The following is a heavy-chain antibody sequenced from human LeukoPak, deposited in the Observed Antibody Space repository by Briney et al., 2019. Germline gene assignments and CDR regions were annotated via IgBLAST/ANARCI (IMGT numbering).Heavy chain of an antibody. J-gene: IGHJ4*02. D-gene: IGHD3-10*01. CDR1: GGSFRGYY. Sequence: SETLSLTCAVYGGSFRGYYWSWIRQPPGKGLEWIGEINHSGSTNYNPSLKSRVSISVDTSKNQFFLKLISVTAADTAVYYCARGMGPRYYGSRSPGYWGQGTLVTVSS. CDR3: ARGMGPRYYGSRSPGY. CDR2: INHSGST. V-gene: IGHV4-34*01.